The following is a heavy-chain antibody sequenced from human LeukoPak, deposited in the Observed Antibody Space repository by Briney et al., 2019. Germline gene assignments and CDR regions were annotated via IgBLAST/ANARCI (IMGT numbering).Heavy chain of an antibody. D-gene: IGHD5-18*01. J-gene: IGHJ4*02. CDR2: VRYDGTNQ. CDR1: GFTFNAYA. V-gene: IGHV3-30*04. Sequence: GGSLRLSCAASGFTFNAYAMHWVRQAPGKGPEWVAVVRYDGTNQYYADSVKGRFTISRDNSKNTVFLQMNSLRAEDTATYYCARDLATYSYGYIYGFWGQGTLVTVSS. CDR3: ARDLATYSYGYIYGF.